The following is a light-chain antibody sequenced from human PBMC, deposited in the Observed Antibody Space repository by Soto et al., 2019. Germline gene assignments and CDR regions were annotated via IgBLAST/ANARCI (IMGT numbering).Light chain of an antibody. V-gene: IGKV1-39*01. J-gene: IGKJ4*01. CDR1: QSISSY. CDR2: AAS. CDR3: QQSYSTPVT. Sequence: DIQMTQSPSSLSASVGDRVTITCRASQSISSYLNWYQQKPGKAPKLLIYAASSLHSGVPSRFSGSGSGTDCTLTISSLQPEDFATYYCQQSYSTPVTFGGGTKVEIK.